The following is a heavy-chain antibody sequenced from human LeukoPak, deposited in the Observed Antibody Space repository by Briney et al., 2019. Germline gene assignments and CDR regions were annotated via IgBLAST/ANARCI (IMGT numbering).Heavy chain of an antibody. Sequence: PSETLSLTFTVSGVSISSYYWSWIRQPAGKGLEWIGRIYTSGSTNYNPSLKSRVTMSVDTSKNQFSLKLSSVTAADTAVYYCAKWLYSSRNYFDYWGQGTLVTVSS. D-gene: IGHD6-13*01. CDR1: GVSISSYY. CDR2: IYTSGST. V-gene: IGHV4-4*07. CDR3: AKWLYSSRNYFDY. J-gene: IGHJ4*02.